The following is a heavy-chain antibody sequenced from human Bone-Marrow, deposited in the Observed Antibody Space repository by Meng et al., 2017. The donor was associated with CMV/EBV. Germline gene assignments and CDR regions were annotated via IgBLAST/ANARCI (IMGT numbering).Heavy chain of an antibody. V-gene: IGHV3-23*03. CDR3: AKAGCSSTSCHIDY. Sequence: ETLSLTCAASGFTFSSYAMSWVRQAPGKGLEWVSVIYSGGSSTYYADSVKGRFTISRDNSKNTLYLQMNSLRAEDTAVYYCAKAGCSSTSCHIDYWGQGTRVTVSS. D-gene: IGHD2-2*02. J-gene: IGHJ4*02. CDR2: IYSGGSST. CDR1: GFTFSSYA.